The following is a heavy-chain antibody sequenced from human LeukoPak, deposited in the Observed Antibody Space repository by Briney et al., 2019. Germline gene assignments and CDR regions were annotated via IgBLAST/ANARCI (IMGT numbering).Heavy chain of an antibody. J-gene: IGHJ4*02. V-gene: IGHV3-74*01. Sequence: GGSLRLSCAASGFTFSNYWMHWVRQAPGKGLVWVSRINSDGSSTNYADSVKGRFTISRDNAKNTLYLQMNSLRAEDTAVYYCAKTHSSSWGIFDYWGQGTLVTVSS. D-gene: IGHD6-13*01. CDR1: GFTFSNYW. CDR2: INSDGSST. CDR3: AKTHSSSWGIFDY.